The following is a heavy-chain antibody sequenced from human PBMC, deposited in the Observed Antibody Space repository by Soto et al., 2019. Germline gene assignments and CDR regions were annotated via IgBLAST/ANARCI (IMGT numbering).Heavy chain of an antibody. CDR2: IYYSGST. J-gene: IGHJ4*02. V-gene: IGHV4-39*01. Sequence: SETLSLTCTVSGGSISSSSYYWGWIRQPPGKGLEWIGSIYYSGSTYYNPSLKSRVTISVDTSKNQFSLKLSSVTAADTAVYYCARPVSGHSRYYFDYWGQGTLVTVSS. CDR3: ARPVSGHSRYYFDY. CDR1: GGSISSSSYY. D-gene: IGHD6-13*01.